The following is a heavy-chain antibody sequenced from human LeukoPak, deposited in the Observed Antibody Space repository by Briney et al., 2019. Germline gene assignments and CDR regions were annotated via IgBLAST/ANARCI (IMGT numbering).Heavy chain of an antibody. CDR2: INHSGST. J-gene: IGHJ6*02. CDR3: ASIYYDFWSGYYFPDYYYGMDV. V-gene: IGHV4-34*01. Sequence: SETLSLTCAVYGGSFSGYYWSWIRQPPGKGLEWIGEINHSGSTNYNPSLKSRVTISVDTSKNQFSLKLSSVTAADTAVYYCASIYYDFWSGYYFPDYYYGMDVWGQGTTVTVSS. D-gene: IGHD3-3*01. CDR1: GGSFSGYY.